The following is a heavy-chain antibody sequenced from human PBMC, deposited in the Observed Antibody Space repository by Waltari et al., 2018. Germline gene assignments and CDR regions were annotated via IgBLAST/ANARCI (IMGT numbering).Heavy chain of an antibody. J-gene: IGHJ5*02. D-gene: IGHD6-13*01. Sequence: QVQLQESGPGLVKPSETLSLTCTVSGGSISSYYWSWIRQPAGKGLEWIGRIYTSGSTNYNPARKSRVTMSVDTSKNQFSLKLSSVTAADTAVYYCARGPPYSSSVGNWFDPWGQGTLVTVSS. CDR1: GGSISSYY. CDR3: ARGPPYSSSVGNWFDP. CDR2: IYTSGST. V-gene: IGHV4-4*07.